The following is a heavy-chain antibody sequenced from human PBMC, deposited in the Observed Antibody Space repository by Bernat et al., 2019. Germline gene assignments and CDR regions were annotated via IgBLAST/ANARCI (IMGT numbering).Heavy chain of an antibody. V-gene: IGHV1-18*01. J-gene: IGHJ6*02. D-gene: IGHD6-25*01. Sequence: QAQLVQSGSEVKKPGASVMVSCKASGYTFSNYAITWVRQAPVQGLEWMGWISGYNGNTDYAQKLQGRVTLATDTSTSTAYMELRCLRADDAAVDYGAIEGIRGSGFYSFGMEVWGQGTTVTVSS. CDR1: GYTFSNYA. CDR2: ISGYNGNT. CDR3: AIEGIRGSGFYSFGMEV.